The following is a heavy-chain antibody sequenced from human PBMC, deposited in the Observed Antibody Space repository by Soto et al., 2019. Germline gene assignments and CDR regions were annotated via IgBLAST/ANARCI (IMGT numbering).Heavy chain of an antibody. Sequence: EVQLVESGGGLVKPGGSLRLSCAVSGFTFDKVWMNWVRQAPGKGLEWVGRIKSKTDGGTTDYAAPVKGRFTISRNDSKNMPYLQMNSLKTEDTGMYSCTTGRDDLLYWSQGTRVTVSS. CDR3: TTGRDDLLY. V-gene: IGHV3-15*07. CDR1: GFTFDKVW. CDR2: IKSKTDGGTT. J-gene: IGHJ4*02. D-gene: IGHD1-26*01.